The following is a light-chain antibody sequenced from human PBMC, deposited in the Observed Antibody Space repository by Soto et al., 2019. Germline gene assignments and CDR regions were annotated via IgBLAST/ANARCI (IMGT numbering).Light chain of an antibody. J-gene: IGKJ5*01. CDR2: DVS. V-gene: IGKV1-13*02. CDR1: QDIRGA. CDR3: QQFNSYPIT. Sequence: AIQLTQSPSSLSASVGDRVTITCRASQDIRGALAWYQQTPGKAPKILIYDVSTLQSGVPSRFSGSSSGTDFSLTISILQPEDFATYFCQQFNSYPITFGQGTRLDIK.